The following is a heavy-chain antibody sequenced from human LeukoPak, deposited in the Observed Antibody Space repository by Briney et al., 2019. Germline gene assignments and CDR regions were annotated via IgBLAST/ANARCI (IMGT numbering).Heavy chain of an antibody. V-gene: IGHV3-21*01. D-gene: IGHD6-13*01. CDR3: ARDGEYSSSWYYYYYYMDV. J-gene: IGHJ6*03. Sequence: GGTLRLSCAASGFTFSSYSMNWVRQAPGKGQEWVSSISSRSSYIYYADSVKGRFTISRDNAKNSLYLQMNSLRAEDTAVYYCARDGEYSSSWYYYYYYMDVWGKGTTVTVSS. CDR2: ISSRSSYI. CDR1: GFTFSSYS.